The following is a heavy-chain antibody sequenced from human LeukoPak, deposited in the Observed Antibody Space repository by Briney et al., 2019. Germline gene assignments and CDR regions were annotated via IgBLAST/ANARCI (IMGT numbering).Heavy chain of an antibody. V-gene: IGHV3-7*01. CDR3: AREVYVRGGFPTYYYYYHMDV. J-gene: IGHJ6*03. CDR2: IKQDGSEK. CDR1: GFTFSSHW. Sequence: GGSLRLSCAGSGFTFSSHWMSWVRQAPGKGLEWVANIKQDGSEKYYVDSVKGRFSISRDNAKNSLFLQMNSLRAEDTAVYYCAREVYVRGGFPTYYYYYHMDVWGKGTTVTVSS. D-gene: IGHD3-10*02.